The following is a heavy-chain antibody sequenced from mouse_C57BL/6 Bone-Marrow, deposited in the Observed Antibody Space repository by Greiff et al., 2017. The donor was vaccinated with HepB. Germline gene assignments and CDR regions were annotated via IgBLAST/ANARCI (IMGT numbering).Heavy chain of an antibody. V-gene: IGHV1-74*01. CDR3: AIKRDKGSKKGYFEV. D-gene: IGHD1-1*01. Sequence: QVQLQQPGAELVKPGASVKVSCKASGYTFTSYWMHWVKQRPGQGLEWIGRIHPSDSDTNYNQKFKGKATLTVDNSSSTAYMQLSSLTSEDSAVYYCAIKRDKGSKKGYFEVWGTGTTVTVAS. J-gene: IGHJ1*03. CDR1: GYTFTSYW. CDR2: IHPSDSDT.